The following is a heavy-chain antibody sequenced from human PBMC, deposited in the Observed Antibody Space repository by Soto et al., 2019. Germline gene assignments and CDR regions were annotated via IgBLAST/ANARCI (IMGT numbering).Heavy chain of an antibody. V-gene: IGHV1-3*05. CDR3: ARAVAVPADFAS. Sequence: QVQLVQSGAEEKKPGASVKVSCKASGYTFTGYAMHWVRQAPGQRIEWMAWINAGNGNTKYSQKFQGRVTITRDTSASTACMELSSLRSEDTAVYYCARAVAVPADFASGGKGTLVTVSS. CDR2: INAGNGNT. J-gene: IGHJ4*02. D-gene: IGHD6-19*01. CDR1: GYTFTGYA.